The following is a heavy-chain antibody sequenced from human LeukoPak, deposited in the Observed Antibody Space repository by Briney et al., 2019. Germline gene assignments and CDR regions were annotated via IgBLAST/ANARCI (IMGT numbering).Heavy chain of an antibody. Sequence: GGSLRLSCAASGFTVSSNYMGWVRQAPGKGLEWVSVIYSGGSTYYADSVKGRFTISRDNSKNTLYLQMNSLRAEDTAVYYCARDSGSYSDAFDIWGQGTMVTVSS. D-gene: IGHD1-26*01. CDR2: IYSGGST. V-gene: IGHV3-53*01. J-gene: IGHJ3*02. CDR1: GFTVSSNY. CDR3: ARDSGSYSDAFDI.